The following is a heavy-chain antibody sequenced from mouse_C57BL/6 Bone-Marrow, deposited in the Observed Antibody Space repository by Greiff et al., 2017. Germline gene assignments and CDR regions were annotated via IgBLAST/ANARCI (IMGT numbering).Heavy chain of an antibody. V-gene: IGHV8-12*01. D-gene: IGHD1-1*01. CDR3: ARRAHYYYGSMLYFDD. Sequence: QVTLKVSGPGILQSSQTLSLTCSFSGFSLSTSGMGVSWIRQPSGKGLEWLAHIYWDDDKRYNPSLKSRLTISKVTSRNQVFLKITSVDTADTATYYCARRAHYYYGSMLYFDDWGQGTTLTVSS. CDR1: GFSLSTSGMG. J-gene: IGHJ2*01. CDR2: IYWDDDK.